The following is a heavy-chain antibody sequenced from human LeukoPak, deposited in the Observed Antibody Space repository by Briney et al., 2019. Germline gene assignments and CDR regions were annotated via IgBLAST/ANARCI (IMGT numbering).Heavy chain of an antibody. J-gene: IGHJ5*02. CDR1: GGSISSGDYY. CDR2: IYYSGST. D-gene: IGHD5-12*01. Sequence: KSSETLSLTCTVSGGSISSGDYYWSWIRQPPGKGLEWIGYIYYSGSTYYNPSLKSRVTISVDTSKNQFSLKLSSVTAADTAVYYCARGLSLVATIRWNWFDPWGQGTLVTVSS. V-gene: IGHV4-30-4*01. CDR3: ARGLSLVATIRWNWFDP.